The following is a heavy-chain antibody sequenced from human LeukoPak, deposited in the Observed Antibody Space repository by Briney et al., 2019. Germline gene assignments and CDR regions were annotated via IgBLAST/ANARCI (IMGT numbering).Heavy chain of an antibody. Sequence: ASVKVSCKASGYTFTGYYMHWVRQAPGQGLEWMGWINPNSGGTNYAQKFQGRVTMTRDTSISTAYMELSRLRSDDTAVYYCARGGNGDYPYYYYYMDVWGKGTTVTVSS. CDR1: GYTFTGYY. D-gene: IGHD4-17*01. CDR2: INPNSGGT. J-gene: IGHJ6*03. CDR3: ARGGNGDYPYYYYYMDV. V-gene: IGHV1-2*02.